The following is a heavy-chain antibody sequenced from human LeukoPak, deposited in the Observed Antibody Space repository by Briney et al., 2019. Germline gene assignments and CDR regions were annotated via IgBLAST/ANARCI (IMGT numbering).Heavy chain of an antibody. CDR3: ARDEGSSWYPPYYYYGMDV. CDR2: IYYSGST. J-gene: IGHJ6*02. Sequence: SETLSLTCTVSGGSISSSSYYWGWIRQPPGKELEWIGSIYYSGSTYYNPSLKSRVTISVDTSKNQFSLKLSSVTAADTAVYYCARDEGSSWYPPYYYYGMDVWGQGTTVTVSS. D-gene: IGHD6-13*01. V-gene: IGHV4-39*07. CDR1: GGSISSSSYY.